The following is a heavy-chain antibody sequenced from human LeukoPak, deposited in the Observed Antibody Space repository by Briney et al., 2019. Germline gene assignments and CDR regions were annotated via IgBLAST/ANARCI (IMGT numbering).Heavy chain of an antibody. CDR2: FYPSGNT. V-gene: IGHV4-39*02. D-gene: IGHD2-2*01. CDR1: GGSISGTSYY. CDR3: VLMPRS. Sequence: SETLSLTCSVSGGSISGTSYYWGWVRQPPGKGLEWIGSFYPSGNTYYNPSLQSRVTISVDASKSHFSLSLSSVTAADTAVHYCVLMPRSWGQGTLVTVSS. J-gene: IGHJ5*02.